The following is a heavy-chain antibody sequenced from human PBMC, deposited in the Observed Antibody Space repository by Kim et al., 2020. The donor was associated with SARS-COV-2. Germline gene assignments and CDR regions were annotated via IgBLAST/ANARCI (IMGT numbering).Heavy chain of an antibody. J-gene: IGHJ4*02. D-gene: IGHD3-22*01. CDR3: THDTSGYFSFHY. V-gene: IGHV3-15*01. CDR2: IKSMPGGGAT. Sequence: GGSLRLSCAGSGFTFIYAYMAWVRQAPGKGLEWFGRIKSMPGGGATDYAAPVKGRFTLSRDDSKNTLFLQMDSLKTDDTAVYFCTHDTSGYFSFHYWGQGTLVTVSS. CDR1: GFTFIYAY.